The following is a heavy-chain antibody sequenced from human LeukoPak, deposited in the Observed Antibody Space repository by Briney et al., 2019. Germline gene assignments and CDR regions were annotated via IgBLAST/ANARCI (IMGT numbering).Heavy chain of an antibody. CDR2: ISHTSEYT. D-gene: IGHD3-10*01. CDR1: GFTFSSYT. CDR3: AKGSSAGRPYYFDY. V-gene: IGHV3-23*01. Sequence: GGSLRLSCAASGFTFSSYTMSWVRQAPGKGLEWVPAISHTSEYTYHADSVKGRFTISRDNSKNTLYQQMNSLRAEDTAMYYCAKGSSAGRPYYFDYWGQGTLVTVSS. J-gene: IGHJ4*02.